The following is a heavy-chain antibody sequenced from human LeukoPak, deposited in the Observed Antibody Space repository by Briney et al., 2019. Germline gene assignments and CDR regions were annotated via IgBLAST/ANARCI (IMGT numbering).Heavy chain of an antibody. J-gene: IGHJ6*03. D-gene: IGHD3-22*01. CDR3: VRGGDSSPPPNFYYYYFDV. CDR2: ISFDGNNE. CDR1: GFTFTNYA. Sequence: QTGGSLRLSCAASGFTFTNYAMHWVRQAPGKGLEWVAIISFDGNNEYYPDSVKGRFTISRDNSRNTLYLDIKSLRPEDTALYYCVRGGDSSPPPNFYYYYFDVWGKGTTVTVSS. V-gene: IGHV3-30-3*01.